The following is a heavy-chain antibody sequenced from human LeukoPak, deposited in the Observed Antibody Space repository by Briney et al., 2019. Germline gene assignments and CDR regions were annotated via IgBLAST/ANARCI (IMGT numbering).Heavy chain of an antibody. V-gene: IGHV1-69*04. J-gene: IGHJ4*02. CDR3: AREARELLSGLFDY. D-gene: IGHD2-21*02. Sequence: XVXVSCXXXXXTFSSYAISWVRQAPGQGLEWMGRIIPILGIANYAQKFQGRVTITADKSTSTAYMELSSLRSEDTAVYYCAREARELLSGLFDYWGQGTLVTVSS. CDR2: IIPILGIA. CDR1: XXTFSSYA.